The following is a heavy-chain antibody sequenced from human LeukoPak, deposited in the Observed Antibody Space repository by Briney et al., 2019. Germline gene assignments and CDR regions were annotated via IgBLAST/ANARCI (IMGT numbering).Heavy chain of an antibody. CDR2: ISGSGGST. CDR3: AKDPTPLCSSSWYVDAFDI. V-gene: IGHV3-23*01. CDR1: GFTFSSYA. J-gene: IGHJ3*02. D-gene: IGHD6-13*01. Sequence: PGGSLRLSCAASGFTFSSYAMIWVRQASGKGLEWVSAISGSGGSTYYADSVKGRFTISRDNSKNTLYLQMNSLRAEDTAVYYCAKDPTPLCSSSWYVDAFDIWGQGTMVTVSS.